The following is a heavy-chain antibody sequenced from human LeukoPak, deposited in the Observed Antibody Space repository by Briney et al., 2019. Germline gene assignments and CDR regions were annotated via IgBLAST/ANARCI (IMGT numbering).Heavy chain of an antibody. V-gene: IGHV1-18*01. D-gene: IGHD3-3*01. CDR3: ARDRVAAFGVGYYYYGMDV. CDR1: GYTFTSYG. J-gene: IGHJ6*02. CDR2: ISAYNGNT. Sequence: GASVKVSCKASGYTFTSYGISWVRQAPGQGLEWMGWISAYNGNTNYAQKLQGRVTMTTDTSTSTAYMELRSLRSDDTAVYYCARDRVAAFGVGYYYYGMDVWGQGTTVTVSS.